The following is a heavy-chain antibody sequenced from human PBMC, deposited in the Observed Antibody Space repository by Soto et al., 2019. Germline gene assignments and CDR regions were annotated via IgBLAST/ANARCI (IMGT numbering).Heavy chain of an antibody. CDR1: GFTFSSYA. Sequence: GGSLRLSCAASGFTFSSYAMSWVRQAPGKGLEWVSAISGSVGSTYYADSVKGRFTISRDNSKNTLYLQMNSLRAEDTAVYYCANDYALLTGADYYYYGMDVWGQGTRVTVSS. D-gene: IGHD3-9*01. J-gene: IGHJ6*01. CDR2: ISGSVGST. CDR3: ANDYALLTGADYYYYGMDV. V-gene: IGHV3-23*01.